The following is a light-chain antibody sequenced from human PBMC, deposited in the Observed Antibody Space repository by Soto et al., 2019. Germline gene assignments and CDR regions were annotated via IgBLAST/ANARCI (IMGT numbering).Light chain of an antibody. CDR3: QQSHNCPWT. Sequence: VMTQSPATLSLSPGERATLSCRASQSVSRNFAWYQQKPGQAPRLLIYGASKRATGFPGRFSGGGSGTDSPLTINRLQYEDFAVYYCQQSHNCPWTFGQGTKLEIK. J-gene: IGKJ2*02. CDR2: GAS. V-gene: IGKV3-15*01. CDR1: QSVSRN.